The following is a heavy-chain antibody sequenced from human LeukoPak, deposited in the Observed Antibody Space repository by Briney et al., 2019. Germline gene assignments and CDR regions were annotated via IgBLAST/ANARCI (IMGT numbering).Heavy chain of an antibody. CDR2: IYYSGST. V-gene: IGHV4-30-4*08. CDR3: ARDRGSGSYQHYYYYYYMDV. D-gene: IGHD3-10*01. Sequence: SETLSLTCTVSGGSISSGDYYWSRIRQPPGKGLEWIGYIYYSGSTYYNPSLKSRVTISVDTSKNQFSLKLSSVTAADTAVYYCARDRGSGSYQHYYYYYYMDVWGKGTTVTVSS. J-gene: IGHJ6*03. CDR1: GGSISSGDYY.